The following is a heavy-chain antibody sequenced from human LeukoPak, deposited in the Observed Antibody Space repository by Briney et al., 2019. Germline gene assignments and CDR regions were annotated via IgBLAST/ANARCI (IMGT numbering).Heavy chain of an antibody. CDR1: GFTFDDYG. Sequence: SGGSLRLSCAASGFTFDDYGMSWVRQAPGKGLEWVSGINWNGGSTGYADSVKGRFTISRDNAKNSLYLQMNSLRAEDTALYYRARSLWFGETVGVYWGQGTLVTVSS. V-gene: IGHV3-20*04. CDR2: INWNGGST. CDR3: ARSLWFGETVGVY. J-gene: IGHJ4*02. D-gene: IGHD3-10*01.